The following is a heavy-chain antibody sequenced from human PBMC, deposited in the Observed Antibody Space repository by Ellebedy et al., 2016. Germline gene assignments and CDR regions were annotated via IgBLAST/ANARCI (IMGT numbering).Heavy chain of an antibody. J-gene: IGHJ6*02. CDR3: ARDLIPMIIGLTGPHYGMDV. D-gene: IGHD3-22*01. V-gene: IGHV3-33*01. CDR2: IWYDGSNK. CDR1: GFTFRNFG. Sequence: GGSLRLSCAASGFTFRNFGMHWVRQAPGKGLEWVAVIWYDGSNKYYADSVTGRFTISRDNSKNTLYLQMNSLRAEDTAVYYCARDLIPMIIGLTGPHYGMDVWGQGTTVTVSS.